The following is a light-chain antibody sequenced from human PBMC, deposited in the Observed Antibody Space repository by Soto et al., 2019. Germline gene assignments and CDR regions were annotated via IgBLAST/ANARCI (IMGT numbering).Light chain of an antibody. CDR1: SSDVGGYNY. Sequence: SVLTQPASVTGSPGQSITISCTGTSSDVGGYNYVSWYQQHPGKAPKLMIYDVSYRPSGVSNRFSGSKSGNTASLTISGLQAEDEAEYYCSSSTTSSTLNVFGAGTKSPS. CDR3: SSSTTSSTLNV. V-gene: IGLV2-14*01. J-gene: IGLJ1*01. CDR2: DVS.